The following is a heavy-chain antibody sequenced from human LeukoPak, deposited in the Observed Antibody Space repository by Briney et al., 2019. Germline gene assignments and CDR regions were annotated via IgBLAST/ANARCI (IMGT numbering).Heavy chain of an antibody. J-gene: IGHJ4*02. D-gene: IGHD5-12*01. CDR3: ARNPLGGSYNYLDH. CDR2: ISSSSSYI. V-gene: IGHV3-21*01. Sequence: GGSLRLSCAASGFTFSSYSMNWVRQAPGKGLEWVSSISSSSSYIYYADSVKGRFTISRDNAKNSLYLQMNSLRAEDTAVYYCARNPLGGSYNYLDHWGQGTLVTVYS. CDR1: GFTFSSYS.